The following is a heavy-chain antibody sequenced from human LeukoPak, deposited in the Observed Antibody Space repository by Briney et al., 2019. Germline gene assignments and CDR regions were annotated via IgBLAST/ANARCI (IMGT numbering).Heavy chain of an antibody. CDR2: ISYDGSNK. J-gene: IGHJ6*02. V-gene: IGHV3-30*04. CDR1: GFTFSSYA. Sequence: PGGSLRLSCAASGFTFSSYAMHRVRQAPGKGLEWVAVISYDGSNKYYADSVKGRFTISRDNSKNTLYLQMNSLRAEDTAVYYCAKDHKIVVGHYYYGMDVWGQGTTVTVSS. D-gene: IGHD3-22*01. CDR3: AKDHKIVVGHYYYGMDV.